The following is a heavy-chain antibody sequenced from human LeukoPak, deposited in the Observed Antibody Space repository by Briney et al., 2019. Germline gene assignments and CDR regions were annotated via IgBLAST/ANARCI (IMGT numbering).Heavy chain of an antibody. Sequence: GGSLRLSCADSGFTFSDHYMDWLRQAPGKGLEWVGRIRDKANSYTTEYAASVKGRFTISRDDSKNSLYLQMNSLRTEDTAVYYCALEMATIGFDYWGQGTLVTVSS. J-gene: IGHJ4*02. V-gene: IGHV3-72*01. D-gene: IGHD5-24*01. CDR3: ALEMATIGFDY. CDR2: IRDKANSYTT. CDR1: GFTFSDHY.